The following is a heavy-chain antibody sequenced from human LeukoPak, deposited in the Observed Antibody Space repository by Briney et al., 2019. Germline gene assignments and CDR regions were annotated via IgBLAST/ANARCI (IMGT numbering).Heavy chain of an antibody. CDR2: ISSSSSYI. D-gene: IGHD3-22*01. CDR3: ARVINYYYDSSGPPDY. J-gene: IGHJ4*02. V-gene: IGHV3-21*01. CDR1: GFTFSSYS. Sequence: GGSLRLSCAASGFTFSSYSMNWVRQAPGKGLELVSSISSSSSYIYYADSVKGRFTISRDNAKNSLYLQMNSLRAEDTAVYYCARVINYYYDSSGPPDYWGQGTLVIVSS.